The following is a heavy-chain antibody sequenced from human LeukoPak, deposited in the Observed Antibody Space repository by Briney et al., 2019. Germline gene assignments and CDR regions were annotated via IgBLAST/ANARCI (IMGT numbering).Heavy chain of an antibody. CDR3: AQAADSSGYEYFRH. CDR2: VTGTGGST. J-gene: IGHJ1*01. CDR1: GLTFSSYA. D-gene: IGHD3-22*01. Sequence: GGSLRLSCAPSGLTFSSYAMSWVRQPPGKGMEWVSAVTGTGGSTYYTDSVKGRFTISRDNSKNTLYLQMNSLRAADTAVYYCAQAADSSGYEYFRHWGQGTLVTVSS. V-gene: IGHV3-23*01.